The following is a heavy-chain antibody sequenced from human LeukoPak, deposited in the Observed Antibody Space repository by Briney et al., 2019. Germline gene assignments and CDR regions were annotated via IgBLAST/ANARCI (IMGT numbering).Heavy chain of an antibody. D-gene: IGHD3-16*01. J-gene: IGHJ6*02. Sequence: GGSLRISCAASGFTFNNYAMSWVRQAPGKGLEWVSVIYSGGSTYYADSVKGRFTISRHNSKNTLYLQMNSLRAEDTAVYYCARDLGEPYGMDVWGQGTTVTVSS. CDR3: ARDLGEPYGMDV. V-gene: IGHV3-53*04. CDR1: GFTFNNYA. CDR2: IYSGGST.